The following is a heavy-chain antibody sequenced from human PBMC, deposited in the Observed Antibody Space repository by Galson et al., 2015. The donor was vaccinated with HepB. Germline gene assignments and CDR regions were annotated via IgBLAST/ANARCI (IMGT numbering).Heavy chain of an antibody. CDR2: ISWKSDFT. Sequence: SLRLSCAASGFTFEDYAMHWVRQVPGKGLEWVSGISWKSDFTGYADSVRGRFTISRDNAKYSLYLQLSSLRAEDTALYYCAQDLTYYYGSGSYFVGMGAWGQGTTVTVS. V-gene: IGHV3-9*01. J-gene: IGHJ6*02. CDR3: AQDLTYYYGSGSYFVGMGA. D-gene: IGHD3-10*01. CDR1: GFTFEDYA.